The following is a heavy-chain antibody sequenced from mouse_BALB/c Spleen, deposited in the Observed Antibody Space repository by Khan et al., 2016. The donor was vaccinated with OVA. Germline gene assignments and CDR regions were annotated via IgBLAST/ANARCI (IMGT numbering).Heavy chain of an antibody. J-gene: IGHJ3*01. Sequence: VQLKESGAELVKPGASVKLSCTASGFNINDTYMHWVKQRPEQGPEWIGSIDPANGDIKYDPKFQDQATIAADTSSNTAYLQLSSLTSEDTAVYYCATLYGSPFAYWGQGTLVSVSA. CDR1: GFNINDTY. V-gene: IGHV14-3*02. CDR2: IDPANGDI. D-gene: IGHD2-1*01. CDR3: ATLYGSPFAY.